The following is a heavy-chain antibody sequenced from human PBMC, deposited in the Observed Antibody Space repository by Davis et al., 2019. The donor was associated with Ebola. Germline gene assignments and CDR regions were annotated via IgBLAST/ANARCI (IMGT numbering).Heavy chain of an antibody. V-gene: IGHV3-30*18. CDR1: GFTFSNYG. Sequence: PGGSLRLSCAASGFTFSNYGMHWARQAPGKGLEWVAVISYDGSTKYYTDSVKGRFTISRDNSNNTLYVQMDSLRAEDTAVYYCAKDSYGDQGRTDAFDIWGQGTMVTVSS. CDR2: ISYDGSTK. J-gene: IGHJ3*02. CDR3: AKDSYGDQGRTDAFDI. D-gene: IGHD4-17*01.